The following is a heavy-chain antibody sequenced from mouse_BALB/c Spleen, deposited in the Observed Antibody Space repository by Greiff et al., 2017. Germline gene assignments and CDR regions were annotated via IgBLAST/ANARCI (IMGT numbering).Heavy chain of an antibody. Sequence: EVKLMESGGGLVQPGGSLRLSCATSGFTFTDYYMSWVRQPPGKALEWLGFIRNKANGYTTEYSASVKGRFTISRDNSQSILYLQMNTLRAEDSATYYCARDPSCYRYDEGYAMDYWGQGTSVTVSS. J-gene: IGHJ4*01. CDR2: IRNKANGYTT. V-gene: IGHV7-3*02. CDR1: GFTFTDYY. CDR3: ARDPSCYRYDEGYAMDY. D-gene: IGHD2-14*01.